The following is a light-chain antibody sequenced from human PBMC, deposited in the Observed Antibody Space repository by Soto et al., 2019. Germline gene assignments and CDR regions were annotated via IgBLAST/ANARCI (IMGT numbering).Light chain of an antibody. CDR1: QSVSSSY. Sequence: EIVLTQSPGTLSLSPGERATLSCRASQSVSSSYLAWYQQEPGQAPRLLIYGASSRATGIPDRFSGSGSGKDFTLTISILEPEDFAVYYCQQYGSSPAVTFGQGTRLEIK. CDR2: GAS. V-gene: IGKV3-20*01. CDR3: QQYGSSPAVT. J-gene: IGKJ5*01.